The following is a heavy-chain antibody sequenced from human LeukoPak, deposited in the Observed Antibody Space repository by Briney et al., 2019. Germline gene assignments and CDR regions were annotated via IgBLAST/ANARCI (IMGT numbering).Heavy chain of an antibody. J-gene: IGHJ4*02. CDR3: AKGAYVWGSYEEPDC. D-gene: IGHD3-16*01. CDR2: ISWNSGSI. Sequence: GGSLRLSCAASGFTFDDYAMHWVRQAPGKGLEWVSGISWNSGSIGYADSVKGRLTISRDNAKNSLYLQMNSLRAEDTALYYCAKGAYVWGSYEEPDCWGQGTLVTVSS. V-gene: IGHV3-9*01. CDR1: GFTFDDYA.